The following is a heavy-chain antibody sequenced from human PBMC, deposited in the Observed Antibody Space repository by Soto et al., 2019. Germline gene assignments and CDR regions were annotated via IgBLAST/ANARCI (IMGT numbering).Heavy chain of an antibody. V-gene: IGHV3-30*18. D-gene: IGHD1-26*01. Sequence: GGSLRLSCAASGFSFTTYVMHWVRQAQGKGLERVAVISHDGSYKYYGDAVKGRFTISRDTSKNAVYLEMNSLRPEDTAVYYCAKGLLAIVGTTLPRDAFNIWGQGPMVTVSS. CDR2: ISHDGSYK. J-gene: IGHJ3*02. CDR1: GFSFTTYV. CDR3: AKGLLAIVGTTLPRDAFNI.